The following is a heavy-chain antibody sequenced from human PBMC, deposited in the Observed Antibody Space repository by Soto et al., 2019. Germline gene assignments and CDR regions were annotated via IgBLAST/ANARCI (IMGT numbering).Heavy chain of an antibody. J-gene: IGHJ6*02. CDR2: IIPIFGTA. CDR1: GGTFSSYA. V-gene: IGHV1-69*05. CDR3: ARHVPAAGYYYGMDV. D-gene: IGHD2-2*01. Sequence: QVQLVQSGAEVKKPGSSVKVSCKASGGTFSSYAISWVRQAPGQGLEWMGGIIPIFGTANYAQKFQGGVTXPXXXSXXTAYMELSSLRSEDTAVYYCARHVPAAGYYYGMDVWGQGTTVTVSS.